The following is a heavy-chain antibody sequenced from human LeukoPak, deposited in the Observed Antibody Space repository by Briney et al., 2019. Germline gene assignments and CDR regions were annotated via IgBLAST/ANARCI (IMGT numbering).Heavy chain of an antibody. CDR2: INPSGGST. CDR3: ARAQYIGYKELDD. J-gene: IGHJ4*02. CDR1: GYTFTSYY. D-gene: IGHD5-12*01. Sequence: ASVKVSCKASGYTFTSYYMHWVRQAPRQGLEWMGIINPSGGSTSYAQKFQGRVTMTRDMSTSTVYMELSSLRSEDTAVYYCARAQYIGYKELDDWGQGTLVTVSS. V-gene: IGHV1-46*01.